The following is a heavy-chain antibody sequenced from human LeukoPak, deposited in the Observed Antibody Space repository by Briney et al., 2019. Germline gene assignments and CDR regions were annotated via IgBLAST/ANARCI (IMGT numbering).Heavy chain of an antibody. CDR1: GFTFSSYA. J-gene: IGHJ4*02. CDR2: IWYDGSNK. CDR3: ARGGGGYYRNYFDS. D-gene: IGHD2/OR15-2a*01. Sequence: TGGSLRLSCAASGFTFSSYAMHWVRQAPGKGLEWVAVIWYDGSNKYYADSVKGRFTISRDNSKNTLYLEMNSLRAEDKAVYFCARGGGGYYRNYFDSWGQGMLVTVSS. V-gene: IGHV3-33*08.